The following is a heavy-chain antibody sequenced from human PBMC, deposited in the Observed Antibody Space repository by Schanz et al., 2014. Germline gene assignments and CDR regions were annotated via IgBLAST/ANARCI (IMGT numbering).Heavy chain of an antibody. CDR2: IRSKDYGGPP. Sequence: EEQLVESGGGLVQPGRSLTLSCTTSGFTFTDHALSWVRQAPGQGLQWVGFIRSKDYGGPPEYVAPVKGRFTISRDDSRGSAYLHMTRLKTDDPGVYYCTRDSRTWNNWFDSWGQGTLVIVSS. CDR3: TRDSRTWNNWFDS. CDR1: GFTFTDHA. D-gene: IGHD1-1*01. J-gene: IGHJ5*01. V-gene: IGHV3-49*04.